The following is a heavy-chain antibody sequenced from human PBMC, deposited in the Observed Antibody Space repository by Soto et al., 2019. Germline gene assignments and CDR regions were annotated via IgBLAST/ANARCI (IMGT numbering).Heavy chain of an antibody. Sequence: QLQLQESGSGLVKTSQTLSLTCAVSGDSIRIASFSWSWIRQPPGKGLEWVAYITHQGFTNLNPTLMSRLPISVDTSKNQVSLTLTSVTAADTAVYYCAKDRGSRRGAFAVWGRGAMVTVSS. D-gene: IGHD3-10*01. CDR3: AKDRGSRRGAFAV. CDR1: GDSIRIASFS. CDR2: ITHQGFT. V-gene: IGHV4-30-2*01. J-gene: IGHJ3*01.